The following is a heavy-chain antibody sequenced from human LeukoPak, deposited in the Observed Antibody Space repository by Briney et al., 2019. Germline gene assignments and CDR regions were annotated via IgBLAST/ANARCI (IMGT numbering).Heavy chain of an antibody. Sequence: PSETLSLTCAVYGGSFSGYYWSWIRQPPGKGLEWIGEINHSGSTNYNPSLKSRVTISVDTSKNQFSLKLSSVTAADTAVYYCASQPDCSSTSCYDAFDIWGQGTMVTVSS. CDR1: GGSFSGYY. CDR2: INHSGST. V-gene: IGHV4-34*01. J-gene: IGHJ3*02. CDR3: ASQPDCSSTSCYDAFDI. D-gene: IGHD2-2*01.